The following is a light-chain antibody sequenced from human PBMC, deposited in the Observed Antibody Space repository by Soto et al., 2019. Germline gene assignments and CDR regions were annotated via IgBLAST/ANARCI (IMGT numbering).Light chain of an antibody. CDR1: QDINKN. Sequence: DIQMTQSPSSLSASVGDRVTITCQASQDINKNLIWYQQKPGKAPKLLIYDASDLETGVPSRFSGSGSGTDFTLTISSLQPEDSATYYCQQANTFPRTFGQGTKVDIK. J-gene: IGKJ1*01. CDR3: QQANTFPRT. CDR2: DAS. V-gene: IGKV1-33*01.